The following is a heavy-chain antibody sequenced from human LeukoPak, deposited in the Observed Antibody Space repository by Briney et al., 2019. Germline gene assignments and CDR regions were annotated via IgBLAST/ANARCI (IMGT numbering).Heavy chain of an antibody. D-gene: IGHD6-13*01. J-gene: IGHJ4*02. V-gene: IGHV1-69*04. CDR1: GGTFSSYA. CDR2: IIPILGIA. Sequence: SVTVSCKASGGTFSSYAISWVRQAPGQGLEWMGRIIPILGIANYAQKFQGRVTITADKSTSTAYMELSSLRSEDTAVYYCAREGIAAAGTWNYWGQGTLVTVSS. CDR3: AREGIAAAGTWNY.